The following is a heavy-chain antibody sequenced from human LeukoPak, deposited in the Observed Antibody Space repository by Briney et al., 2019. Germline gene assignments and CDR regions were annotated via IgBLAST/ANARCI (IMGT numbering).Heavy chain of an antibody. CDR1: GGSFSGYY. CDR3: ARAAIVVVITTPGGSDI. Sequence: SETLSLTCAVYGGSFSGYYWSWIRQPPGKGLEWIGEINHSGSTNYNPSLKSRVTISVDTSKNQFSLKLSSVTAADTAVYYCARAAIVVVITTPGGSDIWGQGTMVTVSS. J-gene: IGHJ3*02. CDR2: INHSGST. V-gene: IGHV4-34*01. D-gene: IGHD3-22*01.